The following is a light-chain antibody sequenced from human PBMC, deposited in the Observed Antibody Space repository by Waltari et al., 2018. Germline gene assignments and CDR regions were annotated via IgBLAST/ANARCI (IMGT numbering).Light chain of an antibody. CDR1: QAVSNY. J-gene: IGKJ2*01. V-gene: IGKV3-11*01. CDR3: QQRVSWPVT. CDR2: DAS. Sequence: EIVLTQSPGTLSVSPGETATFSCRASQAVSNYLGWYQQKPGQPPRLLINDASNRAPGVPARFSGSGSGTDFTLTISSLEPEDFGVYYCQQRVSWPVTFGQGTKLEIK.